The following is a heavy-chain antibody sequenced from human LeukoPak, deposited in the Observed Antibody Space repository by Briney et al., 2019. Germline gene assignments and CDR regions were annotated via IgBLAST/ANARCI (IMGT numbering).Heavy chain of an antibody. V-gene: IGHV3-64D*06. CDR2: ISSNGGST. CDR1: GFTFSSCA. CDR3: VKGPAPEEYYFDY. J-gene: IGHJ4*02. Sequence: GGSLRLSCSASGFTFSSCAMHWVRQAPGKGLEYVSAISSNGGSTYYADSVKGRFTISRDNSKNTLYLQMSSLRAEDTAVYYCVKGPAPEEYYFDYWGQGTLVTVSS.